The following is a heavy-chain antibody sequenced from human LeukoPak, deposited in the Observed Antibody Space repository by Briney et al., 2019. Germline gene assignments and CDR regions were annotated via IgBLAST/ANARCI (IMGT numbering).Heavy chain of an antibody. V-gene: IGHV4-39*01. D-gene: IGHD3-10*01. CDR2: IFYSGRS. CDR3: ARQQYPIWFGVDY. CDR1: GASINSISYY. Sequence: SETLSLTCTVSGASINSISYYWGWIRQPPGKGLEWIGSIFYSGRSYYNPSLKSRVSISVDTSKDQFSLKLTSVTAADTALYYCARQQYPIWFGVDYWGQGILVTVSS. J-gene: IGHJ4*02.